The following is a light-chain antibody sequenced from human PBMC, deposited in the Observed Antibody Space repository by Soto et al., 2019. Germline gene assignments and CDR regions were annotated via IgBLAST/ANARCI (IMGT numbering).Light chain of an antibody. J-gene: IGLJ2*01. CDR1: SSDVGGYNY. Sequence: QSALTQPASVSGSPGQSITISCTGTSSDVGGYNYVSWYQQHPGKAPKLMIYDVSNRPSGVSNRFSGSKSGNTASLTISGLQDEDEADYNCSSYTSSSTYVVFGGGTKLTVL. CDR3: SSYTSSSTYVV. CDR2: DVS. V-gene: IGLV2-14*01.